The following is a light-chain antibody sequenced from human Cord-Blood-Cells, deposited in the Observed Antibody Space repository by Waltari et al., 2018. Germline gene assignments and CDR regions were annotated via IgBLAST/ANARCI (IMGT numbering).Light chain of an antibody. CDR2: DAS. CDR3: QQYDNLPS. J-gene: IGKJ2*03. V-gene: IGKV1-33*01. CDR1: QDISNN. Sequence: IQMTKSPSSLSASAGDRVTITCQASQDISNNLNWYQQKPGKAPKLLIYDASKFETVVPSRFSGSGSGTDFTFTISSLQPEDIATYYCQQYDNLPSFGQGTKLEIK.